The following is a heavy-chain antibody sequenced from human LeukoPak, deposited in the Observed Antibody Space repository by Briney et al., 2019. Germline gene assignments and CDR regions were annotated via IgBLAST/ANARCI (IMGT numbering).Heavy chain of an antibody. J-gene: IGHJ6*03. CDR3: ARADYSSSWSHEYYYMDV. V-gene: IGHV4-39*07. CDR2: HSHSGSA. Sequence: SETLSLTCTVSGASINSDTYYWGWIRQPPGKGLEWIGTHSHSGSAYYNPSLRSRITMSLDTSENQLSLKLYSVTAADTAVYYCARADYSSSWSHEYYYMDVWGKGTTVTVSS. D-gene: IGHD6-13*01. CDR1: GASINSDTYY.